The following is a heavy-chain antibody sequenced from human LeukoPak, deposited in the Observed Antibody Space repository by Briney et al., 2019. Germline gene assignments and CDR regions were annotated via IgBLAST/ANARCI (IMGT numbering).Heavy chain of an antibody. V-gene: IGHV3-30-3*01. D-gene: IGHD3-22*01. CDR1: GFIFSNYA. CDR3: ARDSHKFDSSGYYPDAFDI. Sequence: GGSLRLSCAASGFIFSNYAMHWVRQAPGKGLEWVALISYDGSDKYYANFVKGRFTISRDNAKKSLYLQMHSLRAEDTAVYYCARDSHKFDSSGYYPDAFDIWGQGTMVTVSS. CDR2: ISYDGSDK. J-gene: IGHJ3*02.